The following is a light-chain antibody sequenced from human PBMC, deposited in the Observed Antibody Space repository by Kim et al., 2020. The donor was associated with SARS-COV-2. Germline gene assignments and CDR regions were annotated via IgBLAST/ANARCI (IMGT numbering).Light chain of an antibody. CDR3: QSYDSSLSGPVV. CDR1: RSNSGAGYD. CDR2: GNS. Sequence: VTISCTGRRSNSGAGYDVRWYQQLPGTAPKLLICGNSNRPSGVPDRFSGSKSGTSAPLAITGLQAEDEADYYCQSYDSSLSGPVVFGGGTQLTVL. J-gene: IGLJ2*01. V-gene: IGLV1-40*01.